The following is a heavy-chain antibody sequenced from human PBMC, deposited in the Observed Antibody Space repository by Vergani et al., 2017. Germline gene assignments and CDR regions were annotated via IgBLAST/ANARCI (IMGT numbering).Heavy chain of an antibody. CDR1: GGSISSSSYY. J-gene: IGHJ4*02. CDR3: ARLSRNYELTFDY. CDR2: SYYSGST. D-gene: IGHD4-11*01. Sequence: QLQLQESGPGLVKPSETLSLTCTVAGGSISSSSYYWGWIRQPPGKGLEGIGSSYYSGSTYYNPSLKRRVTISVDTSKNQFSLKLSSVPAADTAVYYCARLSRNYELTFDYWGQGTLVTVSS. V-gene: IGHV4-39*01.